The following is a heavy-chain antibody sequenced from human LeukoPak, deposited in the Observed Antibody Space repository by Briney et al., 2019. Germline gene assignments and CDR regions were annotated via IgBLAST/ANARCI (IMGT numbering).Heavy chain of an antibody. J-gene: IGHJ4*02. Sequence: SETLSLTCAVSGASISGSGYYWGWIRQPPGKGLEWIGNIYYSGSTYYNASLQSRVTISIDMSKNEFSLKLSSVTAADTAVYYCARDDQLLLYDLDYWGQGTLVTVSS. CDR3: ARDDQLLLYDLDY. V-gene: IGHV4-39*07. D-gene: IGHD2-2*01. CDR2: IYYSGST. CDR1: GASISGSGYY.